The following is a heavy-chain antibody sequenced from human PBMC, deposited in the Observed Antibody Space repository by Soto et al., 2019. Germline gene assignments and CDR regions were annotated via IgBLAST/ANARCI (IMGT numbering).Heavy chain of an antibody. V-gene: IGHV3-21*01. CDR2: ISSSSIYM. Sequence: EVQLVESGGGLVKPGGSLRLSCTVSGFTFNSDTMNWVRQAPGKGLEWVSSISSSSIYMYYADSVKGRFTISRDNAKNSMYLQLNSLRAEDTAVYYCARGSDGSFDIWGQGTMVAVSS. J-gene: IGHJ3*02. CDR1: GFTFNSDT. D-gene: IGHD5-12*01. CDR3: ARGSDGSFDI.